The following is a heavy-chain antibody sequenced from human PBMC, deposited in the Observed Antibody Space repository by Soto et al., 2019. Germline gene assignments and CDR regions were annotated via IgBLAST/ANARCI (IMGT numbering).Heavy chain of an antibody. CDR1: GFTFSSYD. Sequence: EVQLVESGGGLVQPGGSLRLSCAASGFTFSSYDMHWVRQATGKGLEWVSAIGTAGDTYYPGSVKGRFTISRENAKNSLYLQMNSLRDGDTAVYYCARELTNGGFDPWGQGTLVTVSS. D-gene: IGHD2-8*01. J-gene: IGHJ5*02. V-gene: IGHV3-13*04. CDR3: ARELTNGGFDP. CDR2: IGTAGDT.